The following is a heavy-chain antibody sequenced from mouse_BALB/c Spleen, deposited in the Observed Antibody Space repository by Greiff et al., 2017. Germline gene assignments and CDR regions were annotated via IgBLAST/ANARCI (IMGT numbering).Heavy chain of an antibody. J-gene: IGHJ3*01. D-gene: IGHD2-1*01. Sequence: EVNVVESGGGLVQPGGSLRLSCATSGFTFTDYYMSWVRQPPGKALEWLGFIRNKANGYTTEYSASVKGRFTISRDNSQSILYLQMNTLRAEDSATYYCARDWGGNSPFAYWGQGTLVTVSA. V-gene: IGHV7-3*02. CDR1: GFTFTDYY. CDR3: ARDWGGNSPFAY. CDR2: IRNKANGYTT.